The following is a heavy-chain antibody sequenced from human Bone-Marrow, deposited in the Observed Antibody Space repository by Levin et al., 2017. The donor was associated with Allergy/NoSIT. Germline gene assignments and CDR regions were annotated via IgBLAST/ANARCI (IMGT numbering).Heavy chain of an antibody. CDR1: GFTISSFA. CDR2: ITNNNGKT. J-gene: IGHJ4*02. Sequence: GGSLRLSCAASGFTISSFAMSWVRQAPGKGLEWVSAITNNNGKTYYADSVMGRFTISRDSSKTTLYLEMNSLRAEATAVYYCAKDRASTGWPAFEYWGQGSVVTVYS. CDR3: AKDRASTGWPAFEY. D-gene: IGHD6-19*01. V-gene: IGHV3-23*01.